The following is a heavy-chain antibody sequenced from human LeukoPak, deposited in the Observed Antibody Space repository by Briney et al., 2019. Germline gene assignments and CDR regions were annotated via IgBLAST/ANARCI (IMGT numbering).Heavy chain of an antibody. CDR1: GFTFSSYA. Sequence: GGSLRLSCVVSGFTFSSYAMHWVRQAPGKGLEYVSAISSNGGDSYYANSVKGRFTISRDNSKNTLYLQMGSLRAEDMAVYYCARVGPGQSRPLDYWGQGTLVTVSS. CDR3: ARVGPGQSRPLDY. D-gene: IGHD3-10*01. V-gene: IGHV3-64*01. CDR2: ISSNGGDS. J-gene: IGHJ4*02.